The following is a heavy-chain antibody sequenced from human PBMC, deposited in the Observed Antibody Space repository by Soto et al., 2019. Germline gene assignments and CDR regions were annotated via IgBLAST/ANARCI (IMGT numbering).Heavy chain of an antibody. CDR2: IRTNAEGGTT. V-gene: IGHV3-15*01. J-gene: IGHJ4*02. CDR1: GLIVSNAW. D-gene: IGHD6-19*01. Sequence: VQLVESGGGLVKPGESLRLSCAASGLIVSNAWVNWVRQAPGKGLEWVGLIRTNAEGGTTEYAAPEKGRFTIARDDSKNTVYLQMGSLTTEDTAVYFGTDMSVAGSGDYWGQGTLVTVSS. CDR3: TDMSVAGSGDY.